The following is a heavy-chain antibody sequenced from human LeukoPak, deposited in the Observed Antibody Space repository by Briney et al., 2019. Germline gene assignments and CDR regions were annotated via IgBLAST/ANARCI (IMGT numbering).Heavy chain of an antibody. CDR2: INHSGST. D-gene: IGHD3-3*01. Sequence: GSLRLSCAASGFTFSSYSMNWVRQPPGKGLEWIGEINHSGSTNYNPSLKSRVTISVDTSKNQFSLKLSSVTAADTAVYYCARGLAIFGVVRTHYYAPWGQGTLVTVSS. CDR1: GFTFSSYS. V-gene: IGHV4-34*01. CDR3: ARGLAIFGVVRTHYYAP. J-gene: IGHJ5*02.